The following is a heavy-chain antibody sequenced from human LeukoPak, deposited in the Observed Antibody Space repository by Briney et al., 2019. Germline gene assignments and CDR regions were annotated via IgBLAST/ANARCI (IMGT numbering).Heavy chain of an antibody. D-gene: IGHD2-2*01. CDR1: GDSASSNSAA. CDR2: TYYRSKWYN. V-gene: IGHV6-1*01. J-gene: IGHJ6*02. Sequence: SQTLSLTCAISGDSASSNSAAWNWIRQSPSRGLEWLGRTYYRSKWYNDYAVSVKSRITINPDTSKNQFSLQLNSVTPEDTAVYYCARAAASVSRWPVTYYGMDVWGQGTTVTVSS. CDR3: ARAAASVSRWPVTYYGMDV.